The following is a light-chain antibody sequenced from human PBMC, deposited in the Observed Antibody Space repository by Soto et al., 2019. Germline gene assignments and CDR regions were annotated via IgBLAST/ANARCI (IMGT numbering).Light chain of an antibody. CDR1: QSVLYSSNNKNY. Sequence: DIVMTQSPDSLAVSLGERATINCKSSQSVLYSSNNKNYLAWYQQKPGQPPKLLIYWASTRESGIPDQFSGSGFGTDFTLTISSLQAEDVAVYYCQQYYGTPHTFGQGTKLEIK. V-gene: IGKV4-1*01. CDR2: WAS. J-gene: IGKJ2*01. CDR3: QQYYGTPHT.